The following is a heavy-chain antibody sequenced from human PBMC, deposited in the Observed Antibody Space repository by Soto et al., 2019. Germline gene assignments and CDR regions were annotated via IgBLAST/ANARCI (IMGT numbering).Heavy chain of an antibody. CDR1: GGSVTSDEDY. D-gene: IGHD5-18*01. V-gene: IGHV4-30-4*01. CDR2: ISNSGST. Sequence: SETLSLTCTISGGSVTSDEDYWTWIRQSPGKGLEWIGYISNSGSTGYNPSLKTRLSMSVDRSKNQFTLRLTSVTAADTAVYFCATESGSTYGYFDHWGQGTQVTVSS. J-gene: IGHJ4*02. CDR3: ATESGSTYGYFDH.